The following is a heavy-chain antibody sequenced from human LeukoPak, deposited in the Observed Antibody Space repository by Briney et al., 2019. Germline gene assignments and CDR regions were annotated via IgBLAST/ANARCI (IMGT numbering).Heavy chain of an antibody. CDR1: GGSFSGYY. CDR2: INHSGST. D-gene: IGHD2-15*01. J-gene: IGHJ4*02. V-gene: IGHV4-34*01. CDR3: ARGLREVRYCSGGSCYSLYYCDY. Sequence: SETLSLTCAVYGGSFSGYYWSWIRQPPGKGLEWIGEINHSGSTNYNPSLKSRVTISVDTSKNQFSLKLSSVTAADTAVYYCARGLREVRYCSGGSCYSLYYCDYWGQGTLVTVSS.